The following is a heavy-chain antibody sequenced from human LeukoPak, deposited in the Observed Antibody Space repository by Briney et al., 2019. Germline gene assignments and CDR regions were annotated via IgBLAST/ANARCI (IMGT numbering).Heavy chain of an antibody. J-gene: IGHJ4*02. Sequence: GGSLRLSCGASGFTLSSYWMHWVRQTPGKGLVWVSRINSDGSGADYADSVKGRFTISRDNSKNTLYLQMNSLRAEDTAVYYCAKDGLRFLEWLSLYYFDYWGQGTLVTVSS. V-gene: IGHV3-74*01. D-gene: IGHD3-3*01. CDR1: GFTLSSYW. CDR2: INSDGSGA. CDR3: AKDGLRFLEWLSLYYFDY.